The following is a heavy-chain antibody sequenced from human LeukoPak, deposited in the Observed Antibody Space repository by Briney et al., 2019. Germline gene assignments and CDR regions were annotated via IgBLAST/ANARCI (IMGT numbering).Heavy chain of an antibody. Sequence: GGSLRLSCAASRFTFRSYPMHWVRQAPGRGLEWVAFISYDGNNKNYADSVRGRFTISRDNSENTMYLQMNSLRTEDSAVYYCARESGIYNNYVDYWGQGTLVTVSS. CDR1: RFTFRSYP. D-gene: IGHD3-3*02. J-gene: IGHJ4*02. CDR3: ARESGIYNNYVDY. CDR2: ISYDGNNK. V-gene: IGHV3-30-3*01.